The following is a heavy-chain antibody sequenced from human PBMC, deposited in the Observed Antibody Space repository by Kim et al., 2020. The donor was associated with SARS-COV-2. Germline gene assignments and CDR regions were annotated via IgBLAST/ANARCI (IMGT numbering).Heavy chain of an antibody. Sequence: GGSLRLSCAASGFTFSSYGMHWVRQAPGKGLEWVAVISYDGSNKYYADSVKGRFTISRDNSKNTLYLQMNSLRAEDTAVYYCAKDMDIVVVPAAMLGGFDYWGQGTLVTVSS. D-gene: IGHD2-2*03. V-gene: IGHV3-30*18. CDR1: GFTFSSYG. CDR2: ISYDGSNK. CDR3: AKDMDIVVVPAAMLGGFDY. J-gene: IGHJ4*02.